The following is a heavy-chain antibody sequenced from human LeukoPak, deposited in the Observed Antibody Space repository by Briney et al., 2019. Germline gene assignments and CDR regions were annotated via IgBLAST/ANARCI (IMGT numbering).Heavy chain of an antibody. J-gene: IGHJ4*02. CDR1: GFTFSSYA. D-gene: IGHD3-22*01. Sequence: GGSLRLSCAASGFTFSSYAMHWVRQAPGKGLEWVAVISYDGSNKYYADSVKGRFTISRDNSKNTLYLQMNSLRAEDTAVYYCARGKGYYDSSGYLSYYFDYWGQGTLVTVSS. CDR2: ISYDGSNK. V-gene: IGHV3-30-3*01. CDR3: ARGKGYYDSSGYLSYYFDY.